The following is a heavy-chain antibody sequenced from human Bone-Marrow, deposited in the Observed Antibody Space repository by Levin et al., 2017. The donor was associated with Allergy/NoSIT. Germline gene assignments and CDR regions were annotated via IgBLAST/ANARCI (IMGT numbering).Heavy chain of an antibody. CDR2: INSDGSIT. Sequence: HTGGSLRLSCAASGFTFSSSWMHWVRQAPGKGLVWVSLINSDGSITKYADSVKGRFTISRDNAKNTLYLQMNTLRAEDTAVYYCARVQGSGWYDWGLDYWGQGTLATVSS. J-gene: IGHJ4*02. CDR1: GFTFSSSW. CDR3: ARVQGSGWYDWGLDY. D-gene: IGHD6-19*01. V-gene: IGHV3-74*01.